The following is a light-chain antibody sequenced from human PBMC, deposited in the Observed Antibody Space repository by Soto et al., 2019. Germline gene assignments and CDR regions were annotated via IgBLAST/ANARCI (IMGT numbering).Light chain of an antibody. CDR3: QQSYSTPLT. CDR1: QSISSY. J-gene: IGKJ4*01. Sequence: DIQMTQSPSSLSASVGDRVTITCRASQSISSYLNWYQQKQGKAPKLMINAASSLQSGVPSRFNGSGSGTDFTLTISSLQPEDFATYYCQQSYSTPLTFGGGTKVDIK. V-gene: IGKV1-39*01. CDR2: AAS.